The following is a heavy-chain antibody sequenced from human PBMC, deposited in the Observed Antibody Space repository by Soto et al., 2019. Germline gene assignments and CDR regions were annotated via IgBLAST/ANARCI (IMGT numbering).Heavy chain of an antibody. D-gene: IGHD3-10*01. CDR2: IYYSGST. V-gene: IGHV4-61*01. CDR1: GGSVSSGSYY. J-gene: IGHJ6*02. Sequence: TCTVSGGSVSSGSYYWSWIRQPPGKGLEWIGYIYYSGSTNYNPSLKSRVTISVDTSKNQFSLKLSSVTAADTAVYYCARALWFGKYYYGMDVWGQGTTVTVSS. CDR3: ARALWFGKYYYGMDV.